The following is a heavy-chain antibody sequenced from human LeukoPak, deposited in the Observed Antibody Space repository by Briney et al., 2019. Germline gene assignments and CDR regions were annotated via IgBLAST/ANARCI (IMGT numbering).Heavy chain of an antibody. D-gene: IGHD2-15*01. CDR3: ARRYSSGSNYFDY. J-gene: IGHJ4*02. Sequence: PSETLSLTCTVSGGSITSRSYYWGWIRQPPGKGLEWIGDINYSGSTYYNASLRSRVTMSVDTSRSQFSLKLTSVTAADTAVYYCARRYSSGSNYFDYWGQGTLATVSP. CDR2: INYSGST. CDR1: GGSITSRSYY. V-gene: IGHV4-39*01.